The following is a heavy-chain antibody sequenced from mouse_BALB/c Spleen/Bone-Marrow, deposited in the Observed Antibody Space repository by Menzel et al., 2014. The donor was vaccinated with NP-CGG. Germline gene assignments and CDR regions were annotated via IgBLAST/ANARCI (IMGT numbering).Heavy chain of an antibody. J-gene: IGHJ4*01. Sequence: VQGVESGPELVKPGASVTISCKASGYAFSISWMNWVEQRPGQGLEWIGRIYPGDGDTYYNGQFKGKATLTADKSSSTAYMQLSSLTSVDSAVYFCARSDGYRAMDYWGQGTSVTVSS. CDR1: GYAFSISW. V-gene: IGHV1-82*01. CDR3: ARSDGYRAMDY. CDR2: IYPGDGDT. D-gene: IGHD2-3*01.